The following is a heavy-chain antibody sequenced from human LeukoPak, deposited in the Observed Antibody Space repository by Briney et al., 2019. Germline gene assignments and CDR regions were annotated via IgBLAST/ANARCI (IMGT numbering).Heavy chain of an antibody. J-gene: IGHJ1*01. CDR3: ARGPWIPISQLWWYFQH. D-gene: IGHD2-21*01. Sequence: SETLSLTCAVYSGSFSGYYWSWIRQPPGKGLEWIGEINHSGSTNYNPSLKSRVTISVDTSKNQFSLKLSSVTAADTAVYYCARGPWIPISQLWWYFQHWGQGTLVTVSS. V-gene: IGHV4-34*01. CDR2: INHSGST. CDR1: SGSFSGYY.